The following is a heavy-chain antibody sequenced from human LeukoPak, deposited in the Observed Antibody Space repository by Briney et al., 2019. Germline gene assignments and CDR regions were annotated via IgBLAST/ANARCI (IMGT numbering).Heavy chain of an antibody. V-gene: IGHV4-34*09. CDR3: ARDGRGSSFDY. J-gene: IGHJ4*02. CDR2: IYYSGST. CDR1: GGSFSGYY. D-gene: IGHD3-10*01. Sequence: SETLPLTCAVYGGSFSGYYWSWIRQPPGKGLEWIGYIYYSGSTYYNPSLKSRVTISVDTSKNQFPLKLSSVTAADTAVYYCARDGRGSSFDYWGQGTLVTVSS.